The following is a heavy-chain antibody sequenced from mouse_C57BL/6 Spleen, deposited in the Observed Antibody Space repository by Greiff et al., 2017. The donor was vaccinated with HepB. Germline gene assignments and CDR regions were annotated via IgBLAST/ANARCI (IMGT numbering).Heavy chain of an antibody. CDR3: ASNYDAMDY. CDR1: GYAFSSSW. J-gene: IGHJ4*01. CDR2: IYPGDGDT. Sequence: QVQLQQSGPELVKPGASVKISCKASGYAFSSSWMNWVKQRPGKGLEWIGRIYPGDGDTNYNGKFKGKATLTADNSSSTAYMQLSSLTSEDSAVYFCASNYDAMDYWGQGTSVTVSS. V-gene: IGHV1-82*01.